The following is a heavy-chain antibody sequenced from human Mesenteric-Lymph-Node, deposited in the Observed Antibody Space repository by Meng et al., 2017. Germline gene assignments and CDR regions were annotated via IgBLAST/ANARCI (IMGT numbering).Heavy chain of an antibody. V-gene: IGHV4-38-2*02. Sequence: SETLSLTCTVSGYSISSGYYWCWIRQPPGKGLEWIGSIYHSWSTYYNPSLKSRVTISVDTSKNQFSLKLSSVTAADTAVYYCARAVEYYDILTGYYNPYYYYGMDVWGQGTTVTVSS. CDR2: IYHSWST. CDR1: GYSISSGYY. J-gene: IGHJ6*02. CDR3: ARAVEYYDILTGYYNPYYYYGMDV. D-gene: IGHD3-9*01.